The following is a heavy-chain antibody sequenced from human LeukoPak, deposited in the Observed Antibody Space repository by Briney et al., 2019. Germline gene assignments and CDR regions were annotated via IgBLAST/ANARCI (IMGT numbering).Heavy chain of an antibody. V-gene: IGHV3-21*01. CDR1: GFIFRSYA. CDR3: ARGYHDISVDPPTIDY. D-gene: IGHD3-9*01. CDR2: ISGSGSST. Sequence: GGSLRLSCAPSGFIFRSYATTGVRQAPGKGLEWVASISGSGSSTYHADSVKGRFTISRDNAKNSLYLQMNSLRAEDTAVYYCARGYHDISVDPPTIDYWGQGTLVTVSS. J-gene: IGHJ4*02.